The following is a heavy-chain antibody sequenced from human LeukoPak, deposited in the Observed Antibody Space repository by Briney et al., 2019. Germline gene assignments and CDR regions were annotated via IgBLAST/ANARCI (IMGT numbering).Heavy chain of an antibody. CDR3: ASSLESSGND. D-gene: IGHD3-22*01. V-gene: IGHV3-7*01. J-gene: IGHJ4*02. CDR2: IKYDGSLK. Sequence: GGSLRLSCVASGFSFSSYWMAWVRQAPGKGLEWVANIKYDGSLKFYVDSVKGRFTISRDNAKNSPYLEMNSLRADDTAVYFCASSLESSGNDWGQGTMVTVSS. CDR1: GFSFSSYW.